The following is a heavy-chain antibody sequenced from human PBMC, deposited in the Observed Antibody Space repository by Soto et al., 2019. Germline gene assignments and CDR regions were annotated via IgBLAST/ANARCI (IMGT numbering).Heavy chain of an antibody. CDR3: ARANCYDSSGYYRYYYYGMDV. CDR2: IKQDGSEK. D-gene: IGHD3-22*01. CDR1: GFTFSSYW. J-gene: IGHJ6*02. V-gene: IGHV3-7*04. Sequence: GGSLRLSCAASGFTFSSYWMSWVRQAPGKGLEWVANIKQDGSEKYYVDSVKGRFTISRDNAKNSLYLQMNSLRAGDTAVYYCARANCYDSSGYYRYYYYGMDVWGQGTTVTVSS.